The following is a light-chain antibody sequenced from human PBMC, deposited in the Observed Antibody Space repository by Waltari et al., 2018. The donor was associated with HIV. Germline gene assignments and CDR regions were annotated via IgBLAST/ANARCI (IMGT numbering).Light chain of an antibody. CDR3: HSYDSDNQI. V-gene: IGLV6-57*01. CDR2: DHS. J-gene: IGLJ2*01. CDR1: SGSIASNS. Sequence: NFMLTQPHSVSDSPGKTVTISCTRNSGSIASNSVQWYQRRPGSSPTTVIFDHSQRPSGVSVPFSASIDTSSNSASLTIVGLKTEDEGDFFCHSYDSDNQIFGGGTKLTVL.